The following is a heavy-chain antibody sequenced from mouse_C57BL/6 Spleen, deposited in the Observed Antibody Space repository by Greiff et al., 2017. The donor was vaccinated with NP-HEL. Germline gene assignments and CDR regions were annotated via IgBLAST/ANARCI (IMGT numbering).Heavy chain of an antibody. J-gene: IGHJ2*01. CDR3: AREAPSSDGYAYYFDY. V-gene: IGHV1-54*01. CDR1: GYAFTNYL. Sequence: VQLQQSGAELVRPGTSVKVSCKASGYAFTNYLIEWVKQRPGQGLEWIGVINPGSGGTNYNEKFKGKATLTADKSSSTAYMQLSSLTSEDSAVYFCAREAPSSDGYAYYFDYWGQGTTLTVSS. CDR2: INPGSGGT. D-gene: IGHD2-3*01.